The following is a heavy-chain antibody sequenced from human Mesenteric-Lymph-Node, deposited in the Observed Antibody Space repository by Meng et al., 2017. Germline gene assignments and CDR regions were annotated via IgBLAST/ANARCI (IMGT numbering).Heavy chain of an antibody. V-gene: IGHV3-23*01. CDR3: AKAPGVRGFVDY. CDR1: GFTFNSYA. CDR2: ISGSGGST. D-gene: IGHD3-10*01. Sequence: GESLKISCAASGFTFNSYAMSWVRQAPGKGLEWVSAISGSGGSTYYADSVKGRFTISRDNSKDTLYLQMDSLGAENTAVYYCAKAPGVRGFVDYWGQGTLVTVSS. J-gene: IGHJ4*02.